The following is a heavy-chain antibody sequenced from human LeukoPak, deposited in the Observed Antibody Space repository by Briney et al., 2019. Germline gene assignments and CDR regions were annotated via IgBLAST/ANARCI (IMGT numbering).Heavy chain of an antibody. CDR1: GYTFTGYY. V-gene: IGHV1-2*06. Sequence: GASVKVSCKASGYTFTGYYMHWVRQAPGQGLEWMGRINPNSGDTNYAQKFQGRVTMTRETSIRTAYMELSRLRSDDTAVYYCARAHYDILTGYYPNYFDYWGQGTLVTVSS. CDR3: ARAHYDILTGYYPNYFDY. D-gene: IGHD3-9*01. J-gene: IGHJ4*02. CDR2: INPNSGDT.